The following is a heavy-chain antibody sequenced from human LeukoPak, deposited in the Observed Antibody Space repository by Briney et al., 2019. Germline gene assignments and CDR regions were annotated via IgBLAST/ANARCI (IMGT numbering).Heavy chain of an antibody. CDR3: ARVDYDSSGYYYVGDY. V-gene: IGHV4-4*07. J-gene: IGHJ4*02. CDR2: IYTSGST. D-gene: IGHD3-22*01. Sequence: SETLSLTCTVSGGSISSYYWSWIRQPAGKGLVWIGRIYTSGSTNYNPSLKSRVTMSVDTSKNQFSLKLSSVTAADTAVYYCARVDYDSSGYYYVGDYWGQGTLVTVSS. CDR1: GGSISSYY.